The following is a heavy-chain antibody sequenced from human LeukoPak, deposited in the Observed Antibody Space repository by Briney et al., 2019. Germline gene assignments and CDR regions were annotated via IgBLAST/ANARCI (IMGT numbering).Heavy chain of an antibody. CDR2: INHSGST. CDR1: GGSFSGYY. Sequence: PSETLSLTCAVYGGSFSGYYWSWIRQPPGKGLEWIGEINHSGSTNYNPSLKSRVTISVDTSKNQFSLKLSSVTAADTAVYYCATYSVCGGDCYGGNWFDPWGQGTLVTVSS. J-gene: IGHJ5*02. V-gene: IGHV4-34*01. CDR3: ATYSVCGGDCYGGNWFDP. D-gene: IGHD2-21*02.